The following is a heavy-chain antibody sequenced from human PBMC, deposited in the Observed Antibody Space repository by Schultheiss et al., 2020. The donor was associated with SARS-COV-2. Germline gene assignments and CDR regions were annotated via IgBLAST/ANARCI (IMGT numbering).Heavy chain of an antibody. Sequence: SETLSLTCAVYGGSFSDYHWTWIRQPPGKGLEWIGSIYYSGSTNYNPSLKSRVTISVDTSKNQFSLKLSSVTAADTAVYYCAKLERSSWSNAFDYWGQGTLVTVSS. CDR1: GGSFSDYH. V-gene: IGHV4-34*01. CDR3: AKLERSSWSNAFDY. CDR2: IYYSGST. D-gene: IGHD6-13*01. J-gene: IGHJ4*02.